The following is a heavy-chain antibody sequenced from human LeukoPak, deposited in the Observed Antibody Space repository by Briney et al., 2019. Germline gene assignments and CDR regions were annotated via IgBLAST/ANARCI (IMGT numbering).Heavy chain of an antibody. CDR1: GYTFTSYY. V-gene: IGHV3-21*01. CDR2: ISSSSSYI. J-gene: IGHJ3*02. CDR3: ARDDGDPGLVGAFDI. D-gene: IGHD4-17*01. Sequence: SCKASGYTFTSYYMHWVRQAPGKGLEWVSSISSSSSYIYYADSVKGRFTISRDNAKNSLYLQMNSLRAEDTAVYYCARDDGDPGLVGAFDIWGQGTMVTVSS.